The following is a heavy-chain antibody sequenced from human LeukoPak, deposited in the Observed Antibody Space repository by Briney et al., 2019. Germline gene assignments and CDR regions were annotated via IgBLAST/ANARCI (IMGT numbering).Heavy chain of an antibody. V-gene: IGHV4-34*01. CDR2: INHSGST. CDR1: GGSFSGYY. J-gene: IGHJ6*02. CDR3: AREVYYYGMDV. Sequence: SETLSLTCAVYGGSFSGYYWSWIRQPPGKGLEWIGEINHSGSTNYNPSHESRVTISVDTSKNQFSLKLSSVTAADTAVYYCAREVYYYGMDVWGQGTTVTVSS.